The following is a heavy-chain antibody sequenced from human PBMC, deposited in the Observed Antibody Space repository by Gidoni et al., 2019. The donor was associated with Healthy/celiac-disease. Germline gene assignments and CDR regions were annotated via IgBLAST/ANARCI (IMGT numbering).Heavy chain of an antibody. V-gene: IGHV4-39*01. CDR2: IYYSGST. CDR1: GGSISSSSYY. J-gene: IGHJ5*02. CDR3: ARPYGSGSTPIHWFDP. Sequence: QLQLQESGPGLVKPSETLSLTCTVSGGSISSSSYYWGWIRQPPGKGLEWSGSIYYSGSTYYNPSLKSRVTISVDTSKNQFSLKLSSVTAADTAVYYCARPYGSGSTPIHWFDPWGQGTLVTVSS. D-gene: IGHD3-10*01.